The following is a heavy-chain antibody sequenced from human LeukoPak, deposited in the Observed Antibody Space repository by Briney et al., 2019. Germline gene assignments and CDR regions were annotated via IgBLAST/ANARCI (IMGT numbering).Heavy chain of an antibody. D-gene: IGHD1-26*01. Sequence: GGSLRLSCAASGFTFSSHWMHWVRQAPGKGLVWVPRINSDGSSTNYADSVRGRFTISRDNAKNTLYLQMNSLRAEDTAVYYCARDLTSEWELLNWGQGALVTVSS. J-gene: IGHJ4*02. CDR3: ARDLTSEWELLN. V-gene: IGHV3-74*01. CDR2: INSDGSST. CDR1: GFTFSSHW.